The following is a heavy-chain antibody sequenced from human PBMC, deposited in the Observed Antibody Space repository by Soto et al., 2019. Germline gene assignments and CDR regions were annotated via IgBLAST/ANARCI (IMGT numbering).Heavy chain of an antibody. Sequence: VQLMESXGGXXXPGGSXRLSCXASGFTLSNYRMXWVRQAPGKGLVWVSRIYSAGSTTNYADSVKGRFTISRDNAXNXXYLQMNSLRAEDTATYYCARDPGYSGHDWRFDSWGQGVLVTVSS. CDR3: ARDPGYSGHDWRFDS. V-gene: IGHV3-74*01. CDR2: IYSAGSTT. CDR1: GFTLSNYR. J-gene: IGHJ4*02. D-gene: IGHD5-12*01.